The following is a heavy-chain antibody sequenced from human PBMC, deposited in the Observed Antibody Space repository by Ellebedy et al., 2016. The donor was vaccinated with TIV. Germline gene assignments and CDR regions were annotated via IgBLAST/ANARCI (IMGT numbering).Heavy chain of an antibody. CDR3: ATTQMGNGYNEVYFGH. D-gene: IGHD5-24*01. Sequence: GGSLRLSCAASGFTFSSYAMHWVRQAPGKGLEWVAVISYDGSNKYYADSVKGRFTISRDNSKNTLYLQMNSLRAEDTAVYYCATTQMGNGYNEVYFGHWGQGTLVTVSS. J-gene: IGHJ4*02. CDR2: ISYDGSNK. V-gene: IGHV3-30-3*01. CDR1: GFTFSSYA.